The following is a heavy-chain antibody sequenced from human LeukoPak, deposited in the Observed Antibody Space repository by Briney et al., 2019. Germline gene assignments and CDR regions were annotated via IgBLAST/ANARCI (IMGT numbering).Heavy chain of an antibody. V-gene: IGHV3-33*01. CDR1: GFTFSSYG. D-gene: IGHD3-10*01. CDR3: ARLRDGSGELDY. CDR2: IWYDGSNK. Sequence: GGSLRLSCAASGFTFSSYGMHWVRQAPGKGLEWVAVIWYDGSNKYYVDSVKGRFTISRDNAKNSLYLQMNSLRAEDTAVYYCARLRDGSGELDYWGQGTLVTVSS. J-gene: IGHJ4*02.